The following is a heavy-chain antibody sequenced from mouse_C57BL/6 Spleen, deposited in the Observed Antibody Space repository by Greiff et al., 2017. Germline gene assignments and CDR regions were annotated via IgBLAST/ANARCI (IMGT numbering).Heavy chain of an antibody. CDR1: GYTFTSYW. CDR2: IHPNSGST. V-gene: IGHV1-64*01. Sequence: QVQLQQPGAELVKPGASVKLSCKASGYTFTSYWMHWVKQRPGQGLEWIGMIHPNSGSTNYNEKFKSKATLTVDKSSSTAYIQLSSLTSEDSSVYYGARHSIYECAMGYWGQGASVTVSS. D-gene: IGHD2-5*01. CDR3: ARHSIYECAMGY. J-gene: IGHJ4*01.